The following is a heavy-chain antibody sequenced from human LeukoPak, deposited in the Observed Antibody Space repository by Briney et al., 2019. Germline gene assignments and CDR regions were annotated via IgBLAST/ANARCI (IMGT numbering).Heavy chain of an antibody. Sequence: PSETLSLTCTVSGGSISNYYWSWIRRPPGKGLEWIAYIYYSGNTNYNPSLKSRVTISVDTSKNQFSLSLRSVTAADTAVYYCARHAGAGSSSWYYFDYWGQGTLVTVSS. J-gene: IGHJ4*02. CDR1: GGSISNYY. D-gene: IGHD6-13*01. CDR3: ARHAGAGSSSWYYFDY. CDR2: IYYSGNT. V-gene: IGHV4-59*08.